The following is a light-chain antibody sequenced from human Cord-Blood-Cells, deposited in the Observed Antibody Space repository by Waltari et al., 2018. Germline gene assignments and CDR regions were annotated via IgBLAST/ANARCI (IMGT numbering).Light chain of an antibody. CDR3: SSYTSSSTYV. Sequence: QSALTQPASVSGSPGQSITISCTGTSSDVGGYNYVSWYQQHPGKAPKSIIYDVSNRPSGVSNRFSGSKSGNTASLTISGRQAEDEADYYCSSYTSSSTYVFGTGTKVTVL. CDR1: SSDVGGYNY. J-gene: IGLJ1*01. V-gene: IGLV2-14*03. CDR2: DVS.